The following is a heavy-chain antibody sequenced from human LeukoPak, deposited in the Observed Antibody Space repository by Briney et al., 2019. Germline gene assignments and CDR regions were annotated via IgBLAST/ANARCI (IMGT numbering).Heavy chain of an antibody. D-gene: IGHD6-6*01. CDR1: GYTFTSYA. CDR2: INTNTGNP. J-gene: IGHJ5*02. Sequence: ASVKVSCKASGYTFTSYAMNWVRQAPGQGLEWMGWINTNTGNPTYAQGFTGRFVFSLDTSVSTAYLQISSLKAEDTAVYYCARWGSIAARPGGFDPWGQGTLVTVSS. V-gene: IGHV7-4-1*02. CDR3: ARWGSIAARPGGFDP.